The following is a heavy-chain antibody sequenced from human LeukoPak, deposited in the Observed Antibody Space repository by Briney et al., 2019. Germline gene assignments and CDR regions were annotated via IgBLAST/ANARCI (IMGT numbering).Heavy chain of an antibody. J-gene: IGHJ4*02. D-gene: IGHD6-13*01. V-gene: IGHV4-38-2*02. Sequence: SETLSLTCTVSGYSISSGYYWGWIRQPPGKGLEWIGSIYHSGSTYYDPSLKSRVTISVDTSKNQFSPKLSSVTAADTAVYYCARDLGSSWYEDWGQGTLVTVSS. CDR2: IYHSGST. CDR3: ARDLGSSWYED. CDR1: GYSISSGYY.